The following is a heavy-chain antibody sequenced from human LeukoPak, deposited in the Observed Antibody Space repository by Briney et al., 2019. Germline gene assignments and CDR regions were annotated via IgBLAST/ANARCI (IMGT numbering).Heavy chain of an antibody. D-gene: IGHD3-22*01. CDR3: ARGGITMIPAAFDI. V-gene: IGHV1-3*01. J-gene: IGHJ3*02. CDR1: GYTFTGYH. CDR2: INAGNGNT. Sequence: ASVKVSCKASGYTFTGYHMHWVRQAPGQRLEWMGWINAGNGNTKYSQKFQGRVTITRDTSASTAYMELSSLRSEDTAVYYCARGGITMIPAAFDIWGQGTMVTVSS.